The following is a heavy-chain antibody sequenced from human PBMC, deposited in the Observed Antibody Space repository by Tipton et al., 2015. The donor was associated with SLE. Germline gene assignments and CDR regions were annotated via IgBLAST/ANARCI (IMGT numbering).Heavy chain of an antibody. D-gene: IGHD3-16*01. Sequence: TLSLTCTVSGGSIGSYYWSWCRQPAGKGLEWIGYIYYSGNTKYNPSLKSRVTISLDTSRTQFSLKLSSVTAADTAIYYCAKGGAGSIGDYWGQGTLVTVSS. J-gene: IGHJ4*02. CDR2: IYYSGNT. CDR3: AKGGAGSIGDY. CDR1: GGSIGSYY. V-gene: IGHV4-59*01.